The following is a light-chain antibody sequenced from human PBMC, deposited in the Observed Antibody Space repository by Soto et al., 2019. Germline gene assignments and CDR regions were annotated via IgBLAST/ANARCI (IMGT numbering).Light chain of an antibody. V-gene: IGLV1-44*01. CDR1: SSNIGSNT. Sequence: QSVLTQPPSASGSPGPRVTIYRSGSSSNIGSNTVNRYQQLPGTAPKLPMYSNHQRPSGVPDRFSGSKSATSASLAINGLQSEDEADYYCATWDDSLNALCVFGTGTKVTVL. CDR3: ATWDDSLNALCV. CDR2: SNH. J-gene: IGLJ1*01.